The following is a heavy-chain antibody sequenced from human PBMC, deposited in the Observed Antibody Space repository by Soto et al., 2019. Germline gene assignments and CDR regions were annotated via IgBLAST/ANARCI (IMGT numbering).Heavy chain of an antibody. D-gene: IGHD3-22*01. CDR1: GDSVSSNSAA. J-gene: IGHJ4*02. CDR3: ARGVYYDTNGYFHFDY. CDR2: TYYRSKWYN. V-gene: IGHV6-1*01. Sequence: SQTLSLTCAISGDSVSSNSAAWSWIRQSPSRGLEWLGRTYYRSKWYNDYAVSVKSRITINPDTSKNQFSLQLNSVTPEDTAVYYCARGVYYDTNGYFHFDYWGQGTLVTVSS.